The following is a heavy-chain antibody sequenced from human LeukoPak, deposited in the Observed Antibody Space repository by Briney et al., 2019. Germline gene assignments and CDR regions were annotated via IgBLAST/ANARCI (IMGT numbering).Heavy chain of an antibody. Sequence: PSETLSLTCTVSGGSISSYYWSWIRQPPGKGLEWIGYIYYSGSTYYNPSLKSRVTISVDTSKNQFSLKLSSVTAADTAVYYCARDKYCGGDCYSPYYFDYWGQGTLVTVSS. D-gene: IGHD2-21*02. CDR3: ARDKYCGGDCYSPYYFDY. V-gene: IGHV4-59*12. J-gene: IGHJ4*02. CDR1: GGSISSYY. CDR2: IYYSGST.